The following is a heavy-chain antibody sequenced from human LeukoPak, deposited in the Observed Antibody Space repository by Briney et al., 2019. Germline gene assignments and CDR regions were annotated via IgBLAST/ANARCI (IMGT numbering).Heavy chain of an antibody. V-gene: IGHV1-69*04. CDR3: ARAIVVVPAAHYYYYGMDV. D-gene: IGHD2-2*01. J-gene: IGHJ6*02. CDR2: IIPILGIA. Sequence: SVKVSCKASGGTFSGYAISWVRPAPRQGLEWMGRIIPILGIANFAQKFQGRVTITADKSTSTAYMELSSLRSEDTAVYYCARAIVVVPAAHYYYYGMDVWGQGTTVTVSS. CDR1: GGTFSGYA.